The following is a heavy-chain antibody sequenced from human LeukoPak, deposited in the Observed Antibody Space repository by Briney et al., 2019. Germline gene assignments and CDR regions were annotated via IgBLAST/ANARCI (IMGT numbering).Heavy chain of an antibody. J-gene: IGHJ4*01. V-gene: IGHV3-23*01. CDR3: EKGRTNDY. CDR2: ISDTGGNA. Sequence: GGSLRLSCAASGFTVSSNYMSWVRQAPGKGLEWVSAISDTGGNAFYADSVKGWFTISRDNSKNTLYLQMNSLRAEDTAKYYCEKGRTNDYWGQGTLVTVSS. CDR1: GFTVSSNY. D-gene: IGHD1/OR15-1a*01.